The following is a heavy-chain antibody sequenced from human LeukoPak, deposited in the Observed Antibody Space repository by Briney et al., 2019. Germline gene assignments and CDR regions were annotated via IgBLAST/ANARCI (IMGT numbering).Heavy chain of an antibody. CDR3: ARDRSSSRGRSDY. D-gene: IGHD6-13*01. V-gene: IGHV3-33*01. CDR1: GFXFSSYG. Sequence: PGGSLRLSCAASGFXFSSYGIHWVRQAPGKGLEWVAVIWYDGSNKYYADSVKGRFTISRDNSQNTLYLQMNSLRAEDTAVYYCARDRSSSRGRSDYWGQGTLVTVSS. J-gene: IGHJ4*02. CDR2: IWYDGSNK.